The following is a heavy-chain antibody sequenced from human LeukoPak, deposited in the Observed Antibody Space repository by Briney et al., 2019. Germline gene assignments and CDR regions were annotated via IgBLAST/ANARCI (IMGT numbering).Heavy chain of an antibody. CDR1: GGSTTSPGYF. V-gene: IGHV4-31*03. CDR2: IYYSGST. J-gene: IGHJ4*02. D-gene: IGHD4-23*01. CDR3: ARVSGYDYSGNPFYYLDS. Sequence: SETLSLTCTVSGGSTTSPGYFWSWIRQHPGKGLEWIGYIYYSGSTFYNPSLKSRLTISLDTSKNQLSLKLSSVTAADTAIYYCARVSGYDYSGNPFYYLDSWGQGTLVTVSS.